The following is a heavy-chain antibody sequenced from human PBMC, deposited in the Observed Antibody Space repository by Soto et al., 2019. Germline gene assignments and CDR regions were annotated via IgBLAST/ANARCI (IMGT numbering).Heavy chain of an antibody. V-gene: IGHV4-34*01. CDR1: GGSVSNYY. CDR3: ARGKMAGDAFDI. CDR2: INHSGST. J-gene: IGHJ3*02. Sequence: QVQLQQWGAGLLKPPETLSLTCVVYGGSVSNYYWNWIRQPPGKGLEWIGEINHSGSTNYNPSLKSRLTISVDTSKNQCSLKLSSVTAADTAVYYCARGKMAGDAFDIWGQGTMVTVSS. D-gene: IGHD6-19*01.